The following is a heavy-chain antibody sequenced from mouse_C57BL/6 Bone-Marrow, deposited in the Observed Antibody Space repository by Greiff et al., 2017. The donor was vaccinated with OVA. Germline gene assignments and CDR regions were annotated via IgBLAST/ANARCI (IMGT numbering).Heavy chain of an antibody. J-gene: IGHJ2*01. CDR2: IYPRSRNT. V-gene: IGHV1-81*01. Sequence: VQLQQSGAELARPGASVKLSCKASGYTFTSYGISWVKQRTGQGLEWIGEIYPRSRNTYYNEKFKGKATLTADKSSSTAYMELRSLTSEDSAVYFCARKSGTYYFDYWGQGTTLTVSS. D-gene: IGHD3-1*01. CDR1: GYTFTSYG. CDR3: ARKSGTYYFDY.